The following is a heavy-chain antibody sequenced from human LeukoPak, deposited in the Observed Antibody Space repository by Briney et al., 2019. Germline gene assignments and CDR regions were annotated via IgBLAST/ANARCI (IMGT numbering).Heavy chain of an antibody. CDR2: INHSGST. CDR3: ARNYCGGDCYRNAPFDY. CDR1: GVSFSGYY. V-gene: IGHV4-34*01. Sequence: KPSETLSLTCAVYGVSFSGYYWSWIRQPPGKGLEWIGEINHSGSTNYNPSLKSRVTISVDTSKNQFSLKLSSVTAADTAVYYCARNYCGGDCYRNAPFDYWGQGTLVTVSS. J-gene: IGHJ4*02. D-gene: IGHD2-21*02.